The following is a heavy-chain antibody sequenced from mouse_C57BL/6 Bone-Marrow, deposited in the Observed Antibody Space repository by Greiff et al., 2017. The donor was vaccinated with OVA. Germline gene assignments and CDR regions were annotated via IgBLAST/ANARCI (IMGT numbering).Heavy chain of an antibody. V-gene: IGHV14-1*01. J-gene: IGHJ2*01. CDR3: TTISGSSYGYFDY. Sequence: VQLQQSGAELVRPGASVKLSCTASGFNIKDYYMHWVKQRPEQGLEWIGRIDPEDGDTEYAPKFQGKATMTADTSSNTDYLQLSSLTSEDTAVYYYTTISGSSYGYFDYWGQGTTLTVSS. CDR2: IDPEDGDT. CDR1: GFNIKDYY. D-gene: IGHD1-1*01.